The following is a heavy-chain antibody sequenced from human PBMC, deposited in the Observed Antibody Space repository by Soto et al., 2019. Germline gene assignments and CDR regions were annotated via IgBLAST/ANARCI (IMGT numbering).Heavy chain of an antibody. D-gene: IGHD6-19*01. J-gene: IGHJ4*02. CDR1: GFTFSSYW. CDR3: ASGGIAVAGHDGY. CDR2: IKQDGSEK. V-gene: IGHV3-7*01. Sequence: GGSLRLSCAASGFTFSSYWMSWVRQXPGKGLEWVANIKQDGSEKYYVDSVKGRFTISRDNAKNSLYLQMNSLRAEDTAVYYCASGGIAVAGHDGYWGQGTLVTVSS.